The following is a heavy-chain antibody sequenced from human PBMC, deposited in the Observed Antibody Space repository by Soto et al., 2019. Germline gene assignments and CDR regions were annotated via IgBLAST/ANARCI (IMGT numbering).Heavy chain of an antibody. Sequence: AVKVSCKASGGTFSSYAISWVRQAPGQGLEWMGGIIPIFGTANYAQKFQGRVTITADESTSTAYMELSSLRSEDTAVYYCARDLGYYDSSGYYAWGQETLVAVSS. D-gene: IGHD3-22*01. V-gene: IGHV1-69*13. CDR3: ARDLGYYDSSGYYA. CDR2: IIPIFGTA. CDR1: GGTFSSYA. J-gene: IGHJ5*01.